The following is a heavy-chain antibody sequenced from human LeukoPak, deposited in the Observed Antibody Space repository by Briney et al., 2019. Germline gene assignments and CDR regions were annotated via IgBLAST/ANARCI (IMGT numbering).Heavy chain of an antibody. CDR1: GFSFRSSA. CDR2: MRSDGSDE. D-gene: IGHD1-26*01. V-gene: IGHV3-30*02. Sequence: GGSLRLSCAASGFSFRSSAMHWVRQAPGKGLEWMAFMRSDGSDEHYADSVKGRFTISRDNSHNTLYLQMNSLHSEDTAVYYCAKDLGLQVGASPFGYWGQGTLVTVSS. CDR3: AKDLGLQVGASPFGY. J-gene: IGHJ4*02.